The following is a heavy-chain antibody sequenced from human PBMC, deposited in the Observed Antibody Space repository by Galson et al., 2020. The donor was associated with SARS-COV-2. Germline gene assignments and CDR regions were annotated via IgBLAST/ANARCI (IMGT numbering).Heavy chain of an antibody. CDR2: INPASGVA. CDR1: GYPFSDFF. V-gene: IGHV1-2*02. CDR3: ARDRVSTMIRDEFDF. J-gene: IGHJ4*02. Sequence: ASVKVSCKASGYPFSDFFIHWVRQAPGQGLEWMGWINPASGVAKFAERFEGRVTMTRDRSIDTTYHEVSGLTSDDTAVYYCARDRVSTMIRDEFDFWGQGTLVTVSS. D-gene: IGHD3-10*01.